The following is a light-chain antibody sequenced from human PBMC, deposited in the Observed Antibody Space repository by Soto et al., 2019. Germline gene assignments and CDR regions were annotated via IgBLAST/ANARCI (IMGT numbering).Light chain of an antibody. CDR1: NSDVGSYNL. J-gene: IGLJ1*01. Sequence: QSALTQPASVSGSPGQSITISCTGTNSDVGSYNLVSWYQHLPGKAPKLIIYEGGRWPSGISSRFSGSKSGNTASLTISGLQAEDEADYYCFSYTGSRTFVFGTGTKVTVL. V-gene: IGLV2-23*01. CDR2: EGG. CDR3: FSYTGSRTFV.